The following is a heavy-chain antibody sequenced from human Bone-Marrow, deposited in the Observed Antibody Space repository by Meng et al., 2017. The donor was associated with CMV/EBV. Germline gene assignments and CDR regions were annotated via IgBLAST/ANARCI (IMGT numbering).Heavy chain of an antibody. Sequence: ASVKVSCKASGYTFTSYGISWVRQAPGQGLEWMGWISAYNGNTNYAQKLQGRVTMTTDTSTSTAYRELRSLRSDDTAVYYGARDLMEGRDGGKGGYWGQGTLVTVSS. J-gene: IGHJ4*02. D-gene: IGHD4-23*01. CDR1: GYTFTSYG. V-gene: IGHV1-18*01. CDR3: ARDLMEGRDGGKGGY. CDR2: ISAYNGNT.